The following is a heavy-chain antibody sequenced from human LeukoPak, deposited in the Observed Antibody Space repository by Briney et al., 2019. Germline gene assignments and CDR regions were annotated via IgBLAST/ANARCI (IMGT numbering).Heavy chain of an antibody. CDR2: IKQDGSEK. D-gene: IGHD1-26*01. CDR3: AREWELLITNWFDP. J-gene: IGHJ5*02. CDR1: GFTFSSYW. Sequence: QAGGSLRLSCAASGFTFSSYWMSWVRQAPGKGLEWVANIKQDGSEKYYVDSVKGRFTISRDNAKNSLYLQMNSLRAEDTAVYYCAREWELLITNWFDPWGQGTLVTVSS. V-gene: IGHV3-7*01.